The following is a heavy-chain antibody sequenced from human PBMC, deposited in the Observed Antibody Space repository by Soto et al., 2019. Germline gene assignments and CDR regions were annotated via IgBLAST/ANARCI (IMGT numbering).Heavy chain of an antibody. J-gene: IGHJ4*02. CDR1: GFSFSGHW. Sequence: EVQLVESGGGLVQPGGSLRLSCAASGFSFSGHWMGWVRQAPGKGLEWVANIKQDGSEKYYADSVKGRFTISRDKAKNSLYLQMDSLRAEDTAVYYCASWTYNSGWYLDSWGQGTLVTVSS. CDR2: IKQDGSEK. D-gene: IGHD6-19*01. V-gene: IGHV3-7*03. CDR3: ASWTYNSGWYLDS.